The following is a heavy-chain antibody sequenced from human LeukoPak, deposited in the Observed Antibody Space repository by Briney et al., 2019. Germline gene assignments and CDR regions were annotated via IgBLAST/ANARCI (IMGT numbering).Heavy chain of an antibody. CDR3: ARDPILTGGGFDY. Sequence: PGGSLRLSCAASGFTFNNYALTWVRQTPGKGLECVSAISGDGVSPYYADSVKGRFTISRDNSKNTLYLQMNSLRAEDTAVYYCARDPILTGGGFDYWGQGTLVTVSS. D-gene: IGHD2-2*02. CDR1: GFTFNNYA. V-gene: IGHV3-23*01. J-gene: IGHJ4*02. CDR2: ISGDGVSP.